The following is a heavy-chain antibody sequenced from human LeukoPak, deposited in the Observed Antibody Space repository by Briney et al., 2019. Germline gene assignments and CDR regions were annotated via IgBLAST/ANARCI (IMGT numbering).Heavy chain of an antibody. CDR2: IRSKANSYAT. J-gene: IGHJ4*02. V-gene: IGHV3-73*01. Sequence: PGGSLRLSCAASGFTFSGSAMHWVRQASGKGLEWVGRIRSKANSYATAYAASVKGRFTISRDDSKNTAYLQMNSLKTEDTAVYYYTSIMVATDYWGQGTLVTVSS. CDR3: TSIMVATDY. D-gene: IGHD2-8*01. CDR1: GFTFSGSA.